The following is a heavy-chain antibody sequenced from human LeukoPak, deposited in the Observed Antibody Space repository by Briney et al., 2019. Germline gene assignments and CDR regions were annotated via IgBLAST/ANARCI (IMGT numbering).Heavy chain of an antibody. J-gene: IGHJ4*02. CDR1: GFTFSNYA. Sequence: PGGSLRLSCVASGFTFSNYAIHWVRQAPGKGLEWVAVLSYDGSNKNYADSVKGRFTISRDNSKNTLYLQMNSLRAEDAAVYYCAREGRYDSSGYLHYFDYWGQGTLVTVSS. CDR3: AREGRYDSSGYLHYFDY. CDR2: LSYDGSNK. D-gene: IGHD3-22*01. V-gene: IGHV3-30-3*01.